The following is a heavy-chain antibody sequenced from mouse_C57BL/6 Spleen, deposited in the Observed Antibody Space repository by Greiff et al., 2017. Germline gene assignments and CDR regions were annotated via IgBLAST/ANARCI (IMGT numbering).Heavy chain of an antibody. Sequence: EVQRVESGGGLVKPGGSLKLSCAASGFTFSDYGMHWVRQAPEKGLEWVAYISSGSSTIYYADTVKGRFTISRDNAKNTLFLQMTSLRSEDTAMYYCATYYGNYPAWFAYWGQGTLVTVSA. J-gene: IGHJ3*01. CDR2: ISSGSSTI. D-gene: IGHD2-10*01. V-gene: IGHV5-17*01. CDR3: ATYYGNYPAWFAY. CDR1: GFTFSDYG.